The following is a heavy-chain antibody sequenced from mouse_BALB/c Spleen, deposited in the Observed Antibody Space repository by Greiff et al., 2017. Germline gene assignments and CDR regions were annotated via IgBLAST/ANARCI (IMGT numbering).Heavy chain of an antibody. D-gene: IGHD2-4*01. V-gene: IGHV5-17*02. Sequence: DVMLVESGGGLVQPGGSRKLSCAASGFTFSSFGMHWVRQAPEKGLEWVAYISSGSSTIYYADTVKGRFTISRDNPKNTLFLQMTSLRSEDTAMYYCARGRSMITTTGYYFDYWGQGTTLTVSS. CDR2: ISSGSSTI. CDR1: GFTFSSFG. J-gene: IGHJ2*01. CDR3: ARGRSMITTTGYYFDY.